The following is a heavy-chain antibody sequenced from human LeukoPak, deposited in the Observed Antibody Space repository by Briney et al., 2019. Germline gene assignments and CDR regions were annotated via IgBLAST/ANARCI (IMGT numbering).Heavy chain of an antibody. V-gene: IGHV4-61*08. D-gene: IGHD2-2*01. CDR1: GGSISSGGYY. Sequence: SETLSLTCTVSGGSISSGGYYWSWIRQPPGKGLEWIGYIYTSGSTNYNPSLKSRVTISVDTSKNQFSLKLSSVTAADTAVYYCASIVVVPAVEYFQHWGQGTLVTVSS. CDR3: ASIVVVPAVEYFQH. CDR2: IYTSGST. J-gene: IGHJ1*01.